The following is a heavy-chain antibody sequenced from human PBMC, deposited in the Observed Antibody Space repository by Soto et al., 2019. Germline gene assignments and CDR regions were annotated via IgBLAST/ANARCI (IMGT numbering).Heavy chain of an antibody. CDR1: GFTFSSYG. J-gene: IGHJ4*02. D-gene: IGHD3-3*01. V-gene: IGHV3-33*01. CDR2: IWYDGSNK. CDR3: AAALVHYDFWSGYYPIGY. Sequence: GGSLRLSCAASGFTFSSYGMHWVRQAPGKGLEWVAVIWYDGSNKYYADSVKGRFTISRDNSKNTLYLQMNSLRAEDTAVYYCAAALVHYDFWSGYYPIGYWGQGTQVTVSS.